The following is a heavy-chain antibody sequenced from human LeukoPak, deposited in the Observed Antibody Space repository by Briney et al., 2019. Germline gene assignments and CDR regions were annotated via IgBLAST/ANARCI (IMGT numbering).Heavy chain of an antibody. V-gene: IGHV3-23*01. J-gene: IGHJ4*02. Sequence: PGGTLRISSAATGFTFSSYGMSWISQIPGKGLAWVSAISGSGGSTYYADSVKGRFTISRDNAKNSLYLQMNSLRAEDTAVYYCARDDFSGYGGFPKNIDYWGQGTLVTVSS. CDR1: GFTFSSYG. CDR2: ISGSGGST. CDR3: ARDDFSGYGGFPKNIDY. D-gene: IGHD4-23*01.